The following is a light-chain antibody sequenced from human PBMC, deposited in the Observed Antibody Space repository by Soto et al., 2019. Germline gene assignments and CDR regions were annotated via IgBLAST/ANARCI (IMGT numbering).Light chain of an antibody. V-gene: IGKV3-15*01. Sequence: EIVLTQSPGTLSLSPGERATLSCRASQSVSSSYLAWYQQKPGQAPRLLIYGASTRATGIPAGFSGSGSGTEFTLTISSLQSEDFAVYYCQQYNNWPITFGQGTRLEN. J-gene: IGKJ5*01. CDR3: QQYNNWPIT. CDR2: GAS. CDR1: QSVSSSY.